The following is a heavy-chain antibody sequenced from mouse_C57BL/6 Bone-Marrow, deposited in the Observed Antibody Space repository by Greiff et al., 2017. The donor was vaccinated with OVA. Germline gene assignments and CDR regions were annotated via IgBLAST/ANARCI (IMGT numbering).Heavy chain of an antibody. D-gene: IGHD1-2*01. CDR1: GYTFTSYW. CDR2: IDPSDSYT. J-gene: IGHJ2*01. Sequence: QVQLQQPGAELVKPGASVKLSCKASGYTFTSYWMQWVKQRPGQGLEWIGEIDPSDSYTNYNQKFKGKATLTVDTSSSTAYMQLSSLTSEDAAVNYCARGGNGDWGQGTTLTVSS. CDR3: ARGGNGD. V-gene: IGHV1-50*01.